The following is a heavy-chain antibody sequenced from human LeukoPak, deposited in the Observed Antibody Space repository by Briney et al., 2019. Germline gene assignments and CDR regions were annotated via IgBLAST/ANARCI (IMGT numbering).Heavy chain of an antibody. CDR3: ARGLDSSGYYSFVGAY. J-gene: IGHJ4*02. D-gene: IGHD3-22*01. CDR1: GGSISSGGYS. CDR2: IYHSGST. Sequence: SETLSLTCAVSGGSISSGGYSWSWIRQPPGKGLEWIGYIYHSGSTYYNPSLKSRVTISVDRSKNQFSLKLSSVTAADTAVYYCARGLDSSGYYSFVGAYWGQGTLVTVSS. V-gene: IGHV4-30-2*01.